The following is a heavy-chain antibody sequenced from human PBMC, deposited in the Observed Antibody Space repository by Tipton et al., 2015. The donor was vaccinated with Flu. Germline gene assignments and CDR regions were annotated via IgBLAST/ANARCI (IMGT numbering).Heavy chain of an antibody. CDR2: IFYTGRT. Sequence: TLSLTCTVSGGSVSGYYWSWIRQPPGKGLEWIGDIFYTGRTNYNPSLKSRVSISVDTSKNQLSLKLRSVTAADTAVYYCARLSYYDVDLKNFYFDYWGQGALVTVSS. D-gene: IGHD3-10*02. CDR1: GGSVSGYY. V-gene: IGHV4-59*08. J-gene: IGHJ4*02. CDR3: ARLSYYDVDLKNFYFDY.